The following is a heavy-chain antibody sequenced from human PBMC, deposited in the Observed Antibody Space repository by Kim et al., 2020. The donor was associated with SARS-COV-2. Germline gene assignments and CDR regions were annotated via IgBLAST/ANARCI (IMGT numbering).Heavy chain of an antibody. J-gene: IGHJ4*02. CDR3: ARHSGLGVGATTMDS. D-gene: IGHD1-26*01. V-gene: IGHV3-21*01. CDR1: GFTFSRYS. CDR2: ITGSSSVM. Sequence: GGSLRLSCAASGFTFSRYSMNWVRQAPEKGLEWVSSITGSSSVMYYADSVKGRFTISRDNAKNSLYLQMNSLRAEDSAVYYCARHSGLGVGATTMDSWGQGTLVTVSS.